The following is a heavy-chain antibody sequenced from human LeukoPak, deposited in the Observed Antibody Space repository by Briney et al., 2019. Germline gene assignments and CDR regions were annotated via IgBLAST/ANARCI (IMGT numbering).Heavy chain of an antibody. Sequence: ASVKVSCKASGYTFTSYGISWVRQAPGQGLEWMGRISAYNGNTNYAQKLQGGVAMTTDTSTSTAYMELRSLRSDDTAVYYCARDKRQQLALTQYYYYYYYMDVWGKGTTVTVSS. J-gene: IGHJ6*03. D-gene: IGHD6-13*01. CDR3: ARDKRQQLALTQYYYYYYYMDV. CDR2: ISAYNGNT. V-gene: IGHV1-18*01. CDR1: GYTFTSYG.